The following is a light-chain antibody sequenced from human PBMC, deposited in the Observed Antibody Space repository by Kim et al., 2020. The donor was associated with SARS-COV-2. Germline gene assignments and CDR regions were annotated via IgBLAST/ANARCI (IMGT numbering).Light chain of an antibody. Sequence: QSVLTQPPSVSGAPGQRVTISCTGTSSNIGAGYDVHWYRRLPGTAPKLLIYGNTNRPSGVPDRFSGSKSGTSASLAITGLQAEDEADYCCQSYDSSVSAWVFGGGTQLTVL. CDR3: QSYDSSVSAWV. CDR2: GNT. J-gene: IGLJ3*02. V-gene: IGLV1-40*01. CDR1: SSNIGAGYD.